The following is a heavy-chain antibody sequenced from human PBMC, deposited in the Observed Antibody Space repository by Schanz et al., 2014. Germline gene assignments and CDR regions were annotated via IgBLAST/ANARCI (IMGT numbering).Heavy chain of an antibody. CDR1: GFAFSSHD. Sequence: EVQLVESGGGLVQPGGSLRLSCVASGFAFSSHDMHWVRQVTGKGLQWVSAIHSTGETYYPDSVQGRFTISRENTKNSLYLQMTNLRAGDTAIYYCARVVRYSGYVRHWFFDLWGRGTSVTGSA. CDR3: ARVVRYSGYVRHWFFDL. V-gene: IGHV3-13*01. CDR2: IHSTGET. J-gene: IGHJ2*01. D-gene: IGHD5-12*01.